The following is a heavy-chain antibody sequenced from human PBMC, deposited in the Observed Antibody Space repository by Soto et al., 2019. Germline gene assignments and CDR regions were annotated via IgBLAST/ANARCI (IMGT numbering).Heavy chain of an antibody. CDR3: ARGHTRVTIFGGLGRWFDP. V-gene: IGHV4-34*01. J-gene: IGHJ5*02. D-gene: IGHD3-3*01. CDR2: INHSGST. CDR1: GGSFSGYD. Sequence: SETLSLTWAVYGGSFSGYDWSWIRQPPGKGLEWIGEINHSGSTNYNPSLKSRVTISVDTSKNQFSLKLSSVTAADTAVYYCARGHTRVTIFGGLGRWFDPWGQGTLVTVSS.